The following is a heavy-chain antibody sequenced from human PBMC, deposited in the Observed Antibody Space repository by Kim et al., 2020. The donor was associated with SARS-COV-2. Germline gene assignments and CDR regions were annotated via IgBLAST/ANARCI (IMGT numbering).Heavy chain of an antibody. V-gene: IGHV4-34*01. CDR3: ARGYGPPYYYYGMDV. Sequence: YLKSRVTISVDTSKNQFSLKLSSVTAADTAVYYCARGYGPPYYYYGMDVWGQGTTVTVSS. J-gene: IGHJ6*02. D-gene: IGHD3-10*01.